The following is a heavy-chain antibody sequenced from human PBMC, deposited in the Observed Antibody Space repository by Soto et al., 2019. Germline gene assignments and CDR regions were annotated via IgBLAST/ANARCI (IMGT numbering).Heavy chain of an antibody. J-gene: IGHJ3*02. CDR1: GDTFTNFA. CDR3: ARGLRGETGHDGGGACDT. Sequence: QVQLVQSGTEVKKSGSSVKVSCTAYGDTFTNFAISWMRQAPGQGLEWMGGIIPMFGTPNYAQQFQGTVTITADRSTSTANLELRSLRSEDTAMYYCARGLRGETGHDGGGACDTWGQGTMVTVSS. CDR2: IIPMFGTP. D-gene: IGHD2-21*01. V-gene: IGHV1-69*06.